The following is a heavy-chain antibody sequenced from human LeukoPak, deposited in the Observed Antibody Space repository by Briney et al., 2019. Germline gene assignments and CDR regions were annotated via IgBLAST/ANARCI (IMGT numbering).Heavy chain of an antibody. J-gene: IGHJ3*02. V-gene: IGHV3-23*01. CDR1: GFTFSSYA. Sequence: GGSLRLSCAASGFTFSSYAMSWVRQAPGKGLEWVSAISGSGGSTYYADSVKGRFTISRDNSKNTLYLQMNSLRAEDTAVYYCTRTYYYGSGNYNDAFDIWGQGTMVTVSS. CDR2: ISGSGGST. D-gene: IGHD3-10*01. CDR3: TRTYYYGSGNYNDAFDI.